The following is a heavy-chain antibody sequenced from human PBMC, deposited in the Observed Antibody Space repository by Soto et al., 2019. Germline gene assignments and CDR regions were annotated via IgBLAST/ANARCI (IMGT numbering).Heavy chain of an antibody. CDR3: ATEMGATQGPFDN. CDR2: LSNTGGRT. Sequence: PXGSLVLPCVVPVFPFGANAMSWVRQAPGKGLEWVSGLSNTGGRTSYADSVKGRFNISRDNSENTVYLQMNSLRVEDTAVYYCATEMGATQGPFDNWGQGTLVTVYS. D-gene: IGHD1-26*01. J-gene: IGHJ4*02. CDR1: VFPFGANA. V-gene: IGHV3-23*01.